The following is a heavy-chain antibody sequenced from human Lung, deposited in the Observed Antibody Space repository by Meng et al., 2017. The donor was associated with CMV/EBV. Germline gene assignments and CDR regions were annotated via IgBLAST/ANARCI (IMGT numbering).Heavy chain of an antibody. CDR3: ARAGLGYCSVTSCYNDY. D-gene: IGHD2-2*02. V-gene: IGHV3-7*01. CDR1: GFSFSSYG. CDR2: IREDGSSK. Sequence: GGSLRLXCAASGFSFSSYGMSWVRQAPGKGLEWVANIREDGSSKYYADPVKGRFTISRDNAKNSLFLQMSSLRAEDTAMYYCARAGLGYCSVTSCYNDYWGQGXLVTVSS. J-gene: IGHJ4*02.